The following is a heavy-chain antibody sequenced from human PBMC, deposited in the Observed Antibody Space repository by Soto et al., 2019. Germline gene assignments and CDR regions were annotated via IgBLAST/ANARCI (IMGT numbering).Heavy chain of an antibody. CDR1: GYIFTGFY. V-gene: IGHV1-2*04. Sequence: ASVKVSCKASGYIFTGFYMHWVRQAPGQGLEWMGWTNPNSGGTNYAQKFQGWVTMTRDTSISTAYMELSRLRSDDTAVYYCARDSYGAFDYWGQGTLVTVSS. J-gene: IGHJ4*02. D-gene: IGHD4-17*01. CDR2: TNPNSGGT. CDR3: ARDSYGAFDY.